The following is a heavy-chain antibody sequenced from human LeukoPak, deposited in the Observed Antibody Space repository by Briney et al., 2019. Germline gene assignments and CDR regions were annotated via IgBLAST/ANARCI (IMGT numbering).Heavy chain of an antibody. CDR2: IFPSDSGT. Sequence: GETLKISCKASGYFFTSNWIAWVRQTPGKGLEWMGMIFPSDSGTKYSPSFQGRVTISADRSRNTAYLEWRSLKASDTAIYYCAREDSRSYAFWGQGTLVTVYS. CDR3: AREDSRSYAF. V-gene: IGHV5-51*01. J-gene: IGHJ4*02. CDR1: GYFFTSNW. D-gene: IGHD3-10*01.